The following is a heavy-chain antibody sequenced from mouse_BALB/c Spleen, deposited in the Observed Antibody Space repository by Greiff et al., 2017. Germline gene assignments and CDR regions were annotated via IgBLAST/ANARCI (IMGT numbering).Heavy chain of an antibody. Sequence: EVKLQESGPGLVKPSQSLSLTCTVTGYSITSDYAWNWIRQFPGNKLEWMGYISYSGSTSYNPSLKSRISITRDTSKNQFFLQLNSVTTEDTATYSCARSCGYYCGSSSLAYWGQGTLVTVSA. D-gene: IGHD1-1*01. CDR3: ARSCGYYCGSSSLAY. CDR1: GYSITSDYA. J-gene: IGHJ3*01. CDR2: ISYSGST. V-gene: IGHV3-2*02.